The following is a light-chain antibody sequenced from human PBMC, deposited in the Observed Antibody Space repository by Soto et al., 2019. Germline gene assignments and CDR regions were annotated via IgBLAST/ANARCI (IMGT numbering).Light chain of an antibody. Sequence: QSALTQPASVSGSPGQSITISCTGTSSDVGGYKYVSWYQQHPGKDPKLMIYEVSNRPSGVSNRFAGSKSGNTASLTISGLQAEDEADYYCSSDTSSSTPYVFGTGTKVTVL. CDR2: EVS. CDR3: SSDTSSSTPYV. V-gene: IGLV2-14*01. J-gene: IGLJ1*01. CDR1: SSDVGGYKY.